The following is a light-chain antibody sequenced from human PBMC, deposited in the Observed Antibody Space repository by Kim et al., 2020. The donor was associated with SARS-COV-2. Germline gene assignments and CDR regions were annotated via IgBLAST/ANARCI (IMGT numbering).Light chain of an antibody. V-gene: IGKV3-20*01. CDR2: IAY. CDR1: RSITSNY. J-gene: IGKJ5*01. CDR3: HQYGSSPST. Sequence: SPGERAAPSCRASRSITSNYLAWYQQKPGQAPRLLIYIAYTRATGIPDRFSGSGSGTEFTLTISRLEPEDFAVYYCHQYGSSPSTFGQGTRLEIK.